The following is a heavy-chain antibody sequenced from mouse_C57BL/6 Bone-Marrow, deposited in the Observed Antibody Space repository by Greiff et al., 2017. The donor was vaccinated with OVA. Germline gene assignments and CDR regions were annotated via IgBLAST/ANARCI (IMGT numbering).Heavy chain of an antibody. CDR3: ARSKDGSRWMDY. J-gene: IGHJ4*01. V-gene: IGHV1-39*01. D-gene: IGHD1-1*01. CDR1: GYSFTDYN. Sequence: EVQLQQSGPELVKPGASVKISCKASGYSFTDYNMNWVKQSNGKSLEWIGVINPNYGTTSYNQKFKGKATLTVDQSSSTAYMQLNSLTSDDSAGYYVARSKDGSRWMDYWGQGTSVTVSS. CDR2: INPNYGTT.